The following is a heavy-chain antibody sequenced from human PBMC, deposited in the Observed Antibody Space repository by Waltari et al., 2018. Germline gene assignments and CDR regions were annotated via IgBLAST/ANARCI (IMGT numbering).Heavy chain of an antibody. D-gene: IGHD3-10*01. J-gene: IGHJ6*02. CDR1: GFTFSSYA. V-gene: IGHV3-30*01. Sequence: QVQLVESGGGVVKPGRSLRLSCAASGFTFSSYAMHWVRQAPGKGLEWVAVISYDGSNKYYADSVKGRFTISRDNSKNTLYLQMNSLRAEDTAVYYCARDNAAGEPYYYYGMDVWDQGP. CDR2: ISYDGSNK. CDR3: ARDNAAGEPYYYYGMDV.